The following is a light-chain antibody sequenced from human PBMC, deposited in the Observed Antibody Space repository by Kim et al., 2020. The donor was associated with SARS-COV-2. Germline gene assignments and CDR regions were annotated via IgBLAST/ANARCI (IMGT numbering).Light chain of an antibody. CDR3: ATWDDSLNGVV. CDR2: SNI. Sequence: GHRVTSSCSRSSSYSGVNTVNWYQQVPGTAPKLLIYSNIQRPSAVPDRFSGSKSGTSASLAISGLQSEDEADYYCATWDDSLNGVVFGGGTQLTVL. J-gene: IGLJ2*01. V-gene: IGLV1-44*01. CDR1: SSYSGVNT.